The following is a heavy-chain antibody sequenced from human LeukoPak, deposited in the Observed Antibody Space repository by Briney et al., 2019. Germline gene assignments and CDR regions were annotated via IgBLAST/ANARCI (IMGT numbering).Heavy chain of an antibody. CDR1: GYTFTSYE. CDR3: ARTRYYYDSSGYYVFDY. Sequence: GASVKVSCKASGYTFTSYEINWVRQATGQGLEWMGWMNPDSGNTGYAQKFQGRVTMTRNTSISTAYMELSSLRSDDTAVYYCARTRYYYDSSGYYVFDYWGQGTLVTVSS. D-gene: IGHD3-22*01. V-gene: IGHV1-8*01. J-gene: IGHJ4*02. CDR2: MNPDSGNT.